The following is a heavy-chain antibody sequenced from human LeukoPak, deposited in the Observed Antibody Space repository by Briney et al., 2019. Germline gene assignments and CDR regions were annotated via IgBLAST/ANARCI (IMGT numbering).Heavy chain of an antibody. D-gene: IGHD3-22*01. J-gene: IGHJ3*02. CDR3: ARVGTMIVVVSAFDI. V-gene: IGHV1-2*02. Sequence: ASVKVSCKASGYTFTSYDINWVRQAPGQGLEWMGWINPNSGGTNYAQKFQGRVTMTRDTSISTAYMELSRLRSDDTAVYYCARVGTMIVVVSAFDIWGQGTMVTVSS. CDR2: INPNSGGT. CDR1: GYTFTSYD.